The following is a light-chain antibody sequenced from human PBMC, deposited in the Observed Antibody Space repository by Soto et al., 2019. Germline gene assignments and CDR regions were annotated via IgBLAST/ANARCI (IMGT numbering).Light chain of an antibody. V-gene: IGKV1-5*03. J-gene: IGKJ4*01. CDR1: QSISSW. CDR2: KTS. Sequence: DIQMTQSPSTLSASVGDRVTITCRASQSISSWLAWYQQKPGKAPKLLIYKTSNLESGVPSRFSGSGSGTEFSLTISSLQPDDFATCYCQQYQSFSLTVGGGTRVEVK. CDR3: QQYQSFSLT.